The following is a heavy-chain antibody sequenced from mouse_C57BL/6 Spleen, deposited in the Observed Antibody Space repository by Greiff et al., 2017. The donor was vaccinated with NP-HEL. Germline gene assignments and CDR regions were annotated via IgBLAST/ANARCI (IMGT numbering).Heavy chain of an antibody. J-gene: IGHJ1*03. Sequence: VQLQQSGAELVKPGASVKISCKASGYAFSSYWMNWVKQRPGKGLEWIGQIYPGDGDTNYNGKFKGKATLTADKSSSTAYMQLSSLTSEDSAVYFCARSGGGYYGWDFDVWGTGTTVTVSS. CDR1: GYAFSSYW. V-gene: IGHV1-80*01. CDR3: ARSGGGYYGWDFDV. CDR2: IYPGDGDT. D-gene: IGHD2-3*01.